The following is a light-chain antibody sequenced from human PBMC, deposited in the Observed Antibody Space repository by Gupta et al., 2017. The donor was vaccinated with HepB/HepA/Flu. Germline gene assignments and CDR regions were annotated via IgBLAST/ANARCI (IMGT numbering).Light chain of an antibody. J-gene: IGLJ3*02. CDR1: TSNIGHNY. V-gene: IGLV1-47*01. Sequence: QSVLTQPPSASGTPGQRVTISCSGSTSNIGHNYVYWYQQLPGTAPKVLIYRHDQRPSGVPDRFSGSKAGASDSLAISGLRSEDEADYYCASWDDGLSGWGFGGGTKLTVL. CDR2: RHD. CDR3: ASWDDGLSGWG.